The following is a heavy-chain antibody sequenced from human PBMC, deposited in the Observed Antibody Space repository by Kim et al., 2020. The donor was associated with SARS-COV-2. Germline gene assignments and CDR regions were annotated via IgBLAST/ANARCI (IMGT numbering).Heavy chain of an antibody. Sequence: GESLKISCKGSGYSFTSYWISWVRQMPGKGLEWMGRIDPSDSYTNYSPSFQGHVTISADKSISTAYLQWSSLKASDTAMYYCARHLLDPARENAFDIWGQGTMVTVSS. CDR1: GYSFTSYW. V-gene: IGHV5-10-1*01. J-gene: IGHJ3*02. CDR3: ARHLLDPARENAFDI. CDR2: IDPSDSYT. D-gene: IGHD3-3*01.